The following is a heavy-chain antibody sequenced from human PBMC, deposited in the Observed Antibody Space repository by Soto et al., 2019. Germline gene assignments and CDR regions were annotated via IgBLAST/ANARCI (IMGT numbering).Heavy chain of an antibody. CDR1: GFTFDDYG. D-gene: IGHD2-2*01. Sequence: GGSLRLSCAASGFTFDDYGMSWVRQAPGKGLEWVSGINWNGGSTGYADSVKGRFTISRDNAKNSLYLQMNSLRAEDTALYHCVLGYCSSTSCYGDYYYMDVWGKGTTVTISS. CDR3: VLGYCSSTSCYGDYYYMDV. J-gene: IGHJ6*03. V-gene: IGHV3-20*01. CDR2: INWNGGST.